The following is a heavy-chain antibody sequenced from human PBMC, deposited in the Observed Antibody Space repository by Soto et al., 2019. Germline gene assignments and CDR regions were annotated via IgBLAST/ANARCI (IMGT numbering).Heavy chain of an antibody. CDR1: XGSXXSYY. D-gene: IGHD2-8*01. CDR3: ARVYGNGWFDP. V-gene: IGHV4-59*01. J-gene: IGHJ5*02. Sequence: LYLXCTASXGSXXSYYWSWTRQTPGKGLEWIGYIYYSGSTNYNPSLKSRVTISVDTSKNQFSLKLSSVTAADTAVYYCARVYGNGWFDPWGQGTLVTVSS. CDR2: IYYSGST.